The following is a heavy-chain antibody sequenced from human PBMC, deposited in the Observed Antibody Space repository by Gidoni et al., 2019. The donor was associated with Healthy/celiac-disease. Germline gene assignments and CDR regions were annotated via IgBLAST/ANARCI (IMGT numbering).Heavy chain of an antibody. CDR2: INPSGGST. J-gene: IGHJ4*02. V-gene: IGHV1-46*01. D-gene: IGHD2-2*02. CDR1: GYTFTSYY. Sequence: QVQLVQSGAEVKKPGASVKVSCKASGYTFTSYYMHWVRQAPGQGLEWMGIINPSGGSTSYAQKFQGRVTMTRDTSTSTVYMELSSLRSEDTAVYYCARDMKPSKPYLAVDYWGQGTLVTVSS. CDR3: ARDMKPSKPYLAVDY.